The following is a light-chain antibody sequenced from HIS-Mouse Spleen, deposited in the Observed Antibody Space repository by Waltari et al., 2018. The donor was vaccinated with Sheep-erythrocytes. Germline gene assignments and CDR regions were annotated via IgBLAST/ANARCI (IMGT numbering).Light chain of an antibody. CDR2: AVS. CDR3: CSYAGSYNHV. J-gene: IGLJ1*01. Sequence: QPRSVSGSPGQSVTISCTGTSSDVGGYNYVSWYQQHPGKAPKLMIYAVSKRPSGVPDRFSGSKSGNTASLTISGLQAEDEADYYCCSYAGSYNHVFATGTKVTVL. CDR1: SSDVGGYNY. V-gene: IGLV2-11*01.